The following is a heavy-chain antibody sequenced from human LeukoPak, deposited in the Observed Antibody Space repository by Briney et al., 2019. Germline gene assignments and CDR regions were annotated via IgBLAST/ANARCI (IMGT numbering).Heavy chain of an antibody. V-gene: IGHV1-69*04. CDR3: ARETIAAAGCFDY. D-gene: IGHD6-13*01. J-gene: IGHJ4*02. CDR2: IIPILGIA. Sequence: SVKVSCKASGGTFSSYAISWVRQAPGQGLEWMGRIIPILGIANYAQKFQGRVTITADKSTSTAYMELSSLRSEDTAVYYCARETIAAAGCFDYWGQGTLVTDSS. CDR1: GGTFSSYA.